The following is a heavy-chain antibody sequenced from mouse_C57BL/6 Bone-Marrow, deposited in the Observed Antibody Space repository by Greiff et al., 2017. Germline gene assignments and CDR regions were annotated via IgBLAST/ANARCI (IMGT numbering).Heavy chain of an antibody. D-gene: IGHD2-4*01. J-gene: IGHJ3*01. Sequence: QVQLQQPGAELVKPGASVKLSCKASGYTFTSYWMQWVKQRPGQGLEWIGEIDPSDSYTNYNQKFKGKATLTVDTSSSTAYMQISSLTSEDSAVYYCARSYDYDAGGYWGQGTLVTVSA. CDR3: ARSYDYDAGGY. CDR1: GYTFTSYW. V-gene: IGHV1-50*01. CDR2: IDPSDSYT.